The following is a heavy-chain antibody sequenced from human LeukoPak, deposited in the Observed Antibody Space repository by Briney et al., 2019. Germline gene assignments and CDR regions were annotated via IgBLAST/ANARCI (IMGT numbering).Heavy chain of an antibody. V-gene: IGHV3-23*01. CDR2: ISGSDGST. D-gene: IGHD6-13*01. J-gene: IGHJ4*02. CDR1: GFTFSSYA. CDR3: ANGGYGSSWAPLFDY. Sequence: GGSLRLSCAASGFTFSSYAMSWVRQAPGKGLEWVSAISGSDGSTYYANSVKSRFTISRDNSKNTLYLQMNSLRAEDTAVYYCANGGYGSSWAPLFDYWGQRTLVTVSS.